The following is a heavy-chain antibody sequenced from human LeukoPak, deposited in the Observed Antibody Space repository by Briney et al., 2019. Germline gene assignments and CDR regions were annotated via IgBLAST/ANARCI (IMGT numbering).Heavy chain of an antibody. V-gene: IGHV3-23*01. J-gene: IGHJ3*02. CDR2: ISGSGGST. CDR3: AKDITMVRGVTPDAFDI. D-gene: IGHD3-10*01. Sequence: GGSLRLSCAASGFTFSSYAMSWVRQAPGKGLEWVSAISGSGGSTYYADSVKGRFTISRDNSKNTLYLQMNSLRVEDSAVYYCAKDITMVRGVTPDAFDIWGQGTMVTVSS. CDR1: GFTFSSYA.